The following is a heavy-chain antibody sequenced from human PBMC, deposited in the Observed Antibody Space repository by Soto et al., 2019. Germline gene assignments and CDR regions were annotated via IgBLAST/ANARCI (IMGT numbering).Heavy chain of an antibody. CDR2: IYYSGST. D-gene: IGHD6-13*01. CDR1: GGSISSGGYY. V-gene: IGHV4-31*03. Sequence: QVQLQESGPGLVKPSQTLSLTCTVSGGSISSGGYYWSWIRQHPGKGLEWIGYIYYSGSTYYNPSLXRXXTIAVDTSKKQFSLKLSSVPAADTAVYYCARGGSSSPYFDDWGQGTLVTVSS. J-gene: IGHJ4*02. CDR3: ARGGSSSPYFDD.